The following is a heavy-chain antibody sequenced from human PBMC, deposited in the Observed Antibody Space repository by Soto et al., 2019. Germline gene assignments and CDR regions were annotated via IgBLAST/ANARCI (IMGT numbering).Heavy chain of an antibody. Sequence: QVQLVESGGGVVQPGRSLRLSCAASGFTFSSYGMHWVRQAPGKGLEWVAVISYDGSNKYYADSVKGRFTISRDNSKNTLYLQMNSLRAEDTAVYYCAKLPSRGSYLDFDYWGQGTLVTVSS. CDR1: GFTFSSYG. V-gene: IGHV3-30*18. D-gene: IGHD1-26*01. J-gene: IGHJ4*02. CDR3: AKLPSRGSYLDFDY. CDR2: ISYDGSNK.